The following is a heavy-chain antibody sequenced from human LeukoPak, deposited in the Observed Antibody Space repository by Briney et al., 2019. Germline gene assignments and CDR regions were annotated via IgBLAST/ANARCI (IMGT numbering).Heavy chain of an antibody. J-gene: IGHJ4*02. CDR1: GGSIGASINSPNW. CDR3: ARAPRAYCSTTGSCFQDY. Sequence: KSSETLSLTCAVSGGSIGASINSPNWWSWVRQPPGKGLEWIGEIFHSGSTNYNPSLKSRVTMSVDKSKNQFSLNLTSVTAADTAVYFCARAPRAYCSTTGSCFQDYWGQGTLVTVSP. V-gene: IGHV4-4*02. CDR2: IFHSGST. D-gene: IGHD2-2*01.